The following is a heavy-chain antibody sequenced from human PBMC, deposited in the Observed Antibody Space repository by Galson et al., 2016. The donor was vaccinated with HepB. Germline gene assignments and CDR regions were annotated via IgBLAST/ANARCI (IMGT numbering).Heavy chain of an antibody. CDR1: GFTFSSYA. D-gene: IGHD3-22*01. J-gene: IGHJ6*03. CDR3: AKAGYYEPYYYYYMDV. V-gene: IGHV3-23*01. Sequence: SLRLSCAASGFTFSSYAMSWVRQAPGKGLEWVSAISGSGGSTYYADSVKGRFTISRDNSKNTLYLQMNSLRAEDTAVYYCAKAGYYEPYYYYYMDVWGKGATVTASS. CDR2: ISGSGGST.